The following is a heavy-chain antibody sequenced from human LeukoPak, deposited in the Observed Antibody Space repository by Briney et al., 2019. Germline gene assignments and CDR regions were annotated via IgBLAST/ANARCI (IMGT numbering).Heavy chain of an antibody. Sequence: SETLSLTCTVSGGSISGSSYYWGWIRQPPGKGLEWIGSIYYSGSTYYNPSLKSRVIISVDTSKNQFSLKLSSVTAADTAVYYCARTRYNSASEFDYWGQGTLVTVSS. V-gene: IGHV4-39*07. CDR2: IYYSGST. CDR1: GGSISGSSYY. CDR3: ARTRYNSASEFDY. D-gene: IGHD6-6*01. J-gene: IGHJ4*02.